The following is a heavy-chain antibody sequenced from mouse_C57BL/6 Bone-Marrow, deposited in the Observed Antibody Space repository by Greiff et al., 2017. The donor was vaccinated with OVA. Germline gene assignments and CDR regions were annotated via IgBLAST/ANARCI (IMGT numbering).Heavy chain of an antibody. J-gene: IGHJ2*01. CDR3: AREDYYGSSLDY. D-gene: IGHD1-1*01. CDR1: GYTFTSYW. V-gene: IGHV1-69*01. CDR2: IDPSDSYT. Sequence: QVQLQQPGAELVMPGASVKLSCKASGYTFTSYWMHWVKQRPGQGLEWIGEIDPSDSYTNYNQKFKGKSTLTVDKSSSTAYMQLISLTSEDSAVYYCAREDYYGSSLDYWGQGTTLTVSS.